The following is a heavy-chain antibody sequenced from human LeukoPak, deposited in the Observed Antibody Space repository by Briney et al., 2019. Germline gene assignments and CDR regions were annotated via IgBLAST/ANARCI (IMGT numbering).Heavy chain of an antibody. CDR1: GFIFSSYT. Sequence: GGSLRLSCAASGFIFSSYTMHWVRQAPGKGLEEVALISYDGSNEYYAGYVKGRFTISRDNEKNTLYLQMNSLRSDDTAVYYCARTMAAVVVAAIDYWGQGTLVTVSS. V-gene: IGHV3-30-3*01. D-gene: IGHD6-25*01. J-gene: IGHJ4*02. CDR2: ISYDGSNE. CDR3: ARTMAAVVVAAIDY.